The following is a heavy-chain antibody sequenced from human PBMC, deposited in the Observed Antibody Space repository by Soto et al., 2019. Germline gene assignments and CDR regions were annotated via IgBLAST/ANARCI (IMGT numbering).Heavy chain of an antibody. CDR1: GYTLTELS. V-gene: IGHV1-24*01. CDR2: FDPEDGET. D-gene: IGHD4-17*01. CDR3: ATKSYGDPNYYYYYMDV. Sequence: ASVKVSCKVSGYTLTELSMHWVRQAPGKGLEWMGGFDPEDGETIYAQKFQGRVTMTEDTSTDTAYMGLSSLRSEDTAVYYCATKSYGDPNYYYYYMDVWGKGTTVTVSS. J-gene: IGHJ6*03.